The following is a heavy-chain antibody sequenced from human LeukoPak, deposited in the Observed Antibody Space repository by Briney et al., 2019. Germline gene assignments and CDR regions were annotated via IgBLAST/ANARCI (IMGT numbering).Heavy chain of an antibody. CDR2: ISYDGSNK. Sequence: GGSLRLSCATSGFTFSSYNMHWVRQAPGKGLEWVAVISYDGSNKYYADSVKGRFTISRDNSKNTLYLQMNSLRAEDTAVYYCARELRGVTAFDIWGQGTMVTVSS. CDR3: ARELRGVTAFDI. V-gene: IGHV3-30*19. J-gene: IGHJ3*02. D-gene: IGHD3-10*01. CDR1: GFTFSSYN.